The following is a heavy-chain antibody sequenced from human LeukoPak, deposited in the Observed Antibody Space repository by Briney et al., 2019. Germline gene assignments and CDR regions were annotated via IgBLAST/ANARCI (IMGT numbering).Heavy chain of an antibody. CDR1: GFTFGDYA. V-gene: IGHV3-23*01. CDR2: ISGSGGST. Sequence: GGSLRLSCTASGFTFGDYAMSWVRQAPGKGLEWVSAISGSGGSTYYADSVKGRFTISRDNSKNTLYLQMDSLRAEDTAVYYCAKGCGGDCYSDEDDAFDIWGQGTMVTVSS. D-gene: IGHD2-21*01. J-gene: IGHJ3*02. CDR3: AKGCGGDCYSDEDDAFDI.